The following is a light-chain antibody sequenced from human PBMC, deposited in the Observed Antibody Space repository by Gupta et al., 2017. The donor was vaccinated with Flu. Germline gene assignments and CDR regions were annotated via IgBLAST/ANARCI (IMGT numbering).Light chain of an antibody. CDR1: TGTVSSAYY. CDR2: GTN. CDR3: LVYYGGAWF. J-gene: IGLJ2*01. Sequence: QTVVPQEASVTVSPGGTVTLTCASNTGTVSSAYYANWFQQKPGQAPRALIFGTNNRHAWTPARFSGSLLGGKAALTVSGVQPEDEADYHCLVYYGGAWFFGGGTKLTVL. V-gene: IGLV7-43*01.